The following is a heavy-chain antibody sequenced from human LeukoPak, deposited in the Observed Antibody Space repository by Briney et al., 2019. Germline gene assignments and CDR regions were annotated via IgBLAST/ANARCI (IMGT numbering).Heavy chain of an antibody. CDR1: GGSISCYY. CDR2: IYYSGTT. J-gene: IGHJ6*02. V-gene: IGHV4-59*01. Sequence: SEALSLTCTVSGGSISCYYWSWIRQSPGKGLEWIGYIYYSGTTNYNPSLKSRVTISVDTSKNQFSLQLRSVTAADTAVYYCAREDPQTTVPEGMDVWGQGTTVTVSS. D-gene: IGHD4-17*01. CDR3: AREDPQTTVPEGMDV.